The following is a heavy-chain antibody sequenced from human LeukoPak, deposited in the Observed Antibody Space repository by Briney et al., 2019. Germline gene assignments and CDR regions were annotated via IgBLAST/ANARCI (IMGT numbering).Heavy chain of an antibody. CDR3: AKDMDRSGYYAYYYYYMDV. J-gene: IGHJ6*03. D-gene: IGHD3-22*01. Sequence: PGGSLRLSCVASGFTFSNYWMTWVRQAPGKGLEWVANIKTDGSLVYYVDSVKGRFTISRDNAKNSLYLQMNSLRAEDTAVYYCAKDMDRSGYYAYYYYYMDVWGKGTTVTVSS. CDR1: GFTFSNYW. CDR2: IKTDGSLV. V-gene: IGHV3-7*03.